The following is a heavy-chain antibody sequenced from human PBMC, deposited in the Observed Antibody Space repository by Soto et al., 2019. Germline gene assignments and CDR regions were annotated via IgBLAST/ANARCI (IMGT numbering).Heavy chain of an antibody. V-gene: IGHV1-69*02. CDR1: VCTFSIYT. D-gene: IGHD3-22*01. Sequence: ASVTVSCTSSVCTFSIYTIICVRQAPGQGLEWMGRIIPILGIANYAQKFQGRVTITADKSTSTAYMELSSLRSEDTAVYYCARGSLYYYDSSGYYTLYVREGFDYWGQGTLVTVSS. CDR3: ARGSLYYYDSSGYYTLYVREGFDY. J-gene: IGHJ4*02. CDR2: IIPILGIA.